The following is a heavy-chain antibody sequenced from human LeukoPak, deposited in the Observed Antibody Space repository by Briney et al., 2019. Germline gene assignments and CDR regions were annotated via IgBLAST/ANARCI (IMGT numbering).Heavy chain of an antibody. CDR2: ISYDGSNK. CDR1: EFTFSSYG. Sequence: GSLRLSCAASEFTFSSYGMHWVRQAPGKGLEWVAVISYDGSNKYYADSVKGRFTISRDNSKNTLYLQMNSLRAEDTAVYYCAKDGGSSSFDYWGQGTLVTVSS. D-gene: IGHD6-6*01. CDR3: AKDGGSSSFDY. J-gene: IGHJ4*02. V-gene: IGHV3-30*18.